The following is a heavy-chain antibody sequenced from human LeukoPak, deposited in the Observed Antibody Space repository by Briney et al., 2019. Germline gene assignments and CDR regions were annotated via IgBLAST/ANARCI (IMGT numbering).Heavy chain of an antibody. CDR3: AKVGAVGLKLRYFDY. J-gene: IGHJ4*02. D-gene: IGHD6-19*01. Sequence: GGSLRLSCAASGFTFSSYAMSWVRQAPGKGLEWVSAISGSGGSTYYADSVKGRFTISRDNSKNTLYLQMNSLRAEDTAVYYCAKVGAVGLKLRYFDYWGQGTLVTVSS. CDR1: GFTFSSYA. CDR2: ISGSGGST. V-gene: IGHV3-23*01.